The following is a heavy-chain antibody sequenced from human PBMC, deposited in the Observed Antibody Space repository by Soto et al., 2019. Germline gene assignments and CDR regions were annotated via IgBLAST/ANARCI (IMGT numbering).Heavy chain of an antibody. Sequence: ASVKVSCKASGYTLTSYAMHWVRQAPGQRLEWMGWINAGNGNTKYSQKFQGRVTITRDTSASTAYMELSSLRSEDTAVYYCARVAGIAAAGYYYYYGMDVWGQATTVTVSS. CDR3: ARVAGIAAAGYYYYYGMDV. CDR2: INAGNGNT. CDR1: GYTLTSYA. V-gene: IGHV1-3*01. D-gene: IGHD6-13*01. J-gene: IGHJ6*02.